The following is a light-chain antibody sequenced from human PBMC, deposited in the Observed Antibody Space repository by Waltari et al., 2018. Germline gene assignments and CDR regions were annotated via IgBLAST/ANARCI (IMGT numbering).Light chain of an antibody. CDR1: HNVDKY. J-gene: IGKJ4*01. Sequence: EIVLTQSPVTLSLSPGERATLSCRATHNVDKYLAWYQQKPGQAPRLLIYYASNSATGIPARFSGSGAWTDVTLTISSLEPEDFAVYYCQQRLAWPPLTFGGGTKVEIK. V-gene: IGKV3-11*01. CDR3: QQRLAWPPLT. CDR2: YAS.